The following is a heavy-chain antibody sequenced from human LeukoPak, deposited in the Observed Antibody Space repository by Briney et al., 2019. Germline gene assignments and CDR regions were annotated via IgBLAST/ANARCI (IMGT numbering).Heavy chain of an antibody. Sequence: GASVKVSCKASGNTFTGYYMHWVRQAPGQGLEWMGWINPNRGGTNYAQKFQGRVTMTRDTSISTAYMELSRLRSDDTAVYYCARGRYYGSGSYYWFDPWGQGTRVTVSS. D-gene: IGHD3-10*01. CDR2: INPNRGGT. J-gene: IGHJ5*02. CDR1: GNTFTGYY. CDR3: ARGRYYGSGSYYWFDP. V-gene: IGHV1-2*02.